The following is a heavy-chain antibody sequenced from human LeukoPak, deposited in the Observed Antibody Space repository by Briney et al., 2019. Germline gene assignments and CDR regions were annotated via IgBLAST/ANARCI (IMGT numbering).Heavy chain of an antibody. Sequence: PSKTLSLTCTVSGGSLSRSTIPYSWGWLRQPPGKGPEWIGSFHSNGNTYYNPSLKSRVMISVDSSKNQLSLTLRSVTGTDTAVYYCARLPTGFPNWVDPWGQGTLVTVSS. CDR2: FHSNGNT. CDR3: ARLPTGFPNWVDP. V-gene: IGHV4-39*01. CDR1: GGSLSRSTIPYS. D-gene: IGHD4-17*01. J-gene: IGHJ5*02.